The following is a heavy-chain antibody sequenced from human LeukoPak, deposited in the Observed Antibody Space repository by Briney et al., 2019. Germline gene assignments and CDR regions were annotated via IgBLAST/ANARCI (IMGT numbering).Heavy chain of an antibody. CDR1: GFTFSSYS. Sequence: GGSLRLSCAASGFTFSSYSMNWVRQAPGKGLEWVSSISSSSSYIYYADSVKGRFTISRDNSKNTLYLQMNSLRAEDTAVYYCAKGRTSWPPREVFDYWGQGTLVTVSS. CDR2: ISSSSSYI. CDR3: AKGRTSWPPREVFDY. D-gene: IGHD2-2*01. V-gene: IGHV3-21*04. J-gene: IGHJ4*02.